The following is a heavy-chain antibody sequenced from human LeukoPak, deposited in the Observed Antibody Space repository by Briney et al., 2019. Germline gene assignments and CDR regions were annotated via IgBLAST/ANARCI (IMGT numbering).Heavy chain of an antibody. CDR2: INHSGST. Sequence: PSETLSLTCAVYGGSFSGYYWSWIRQPPGKGLEWIGEINHSGSTNYNPSLKSRVTISVDTSKNQFSLKLSSVTAADTAVYYCAREGSSSWHLTGFDPWGQGTLVTVSS. D-gene: IGHD6-13*01. J-gene: IGHJ5*02. CDR3: AREGSSSWHLTGFDP. CDR1: GGSFSGYY. V-gene: IGHV4-34*01.